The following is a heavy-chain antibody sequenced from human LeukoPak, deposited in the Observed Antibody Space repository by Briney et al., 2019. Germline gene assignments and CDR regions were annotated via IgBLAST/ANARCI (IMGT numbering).Heavy chain of an antibody. CDR3: AKGSNLDY. V-gene: IGHV3-30*18. CDR2: ISYDGSNK. J-gene: IGHJ4*02. Sequence: PGRSLRLSCAASGFTFSSYGMHWVRQAPGKGLEWVAVISYDGSNKYYADSVKGRFTISRDNSKNTLYLQMNSLKAEDTAVYYCAKGSNLDYWGQGTVVTVSS. D-gene: IGHD4-11*01. CDR1: GFTFSSYG.